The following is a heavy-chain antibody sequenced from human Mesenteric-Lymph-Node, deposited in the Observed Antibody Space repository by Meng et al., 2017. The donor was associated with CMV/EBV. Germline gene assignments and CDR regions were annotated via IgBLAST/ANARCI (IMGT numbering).Heavy chain of an antibody. V-gene: IGHV3-21*05. CDR1: GFTFSSYS. CDR3: AREVSWDALDF. J-gene: IGHJ3*01. CDR2: ISSSGVDI. Sequence: GGSLRLSCAASGFTFSSYSMNWVRQAPGKGLEWVSYISSSGVDIYYADSVKGRFTISRDNAKNSLCLQLNSLRGEDTAVYYCAREVSWDALDFWGQGTMVTVSS.